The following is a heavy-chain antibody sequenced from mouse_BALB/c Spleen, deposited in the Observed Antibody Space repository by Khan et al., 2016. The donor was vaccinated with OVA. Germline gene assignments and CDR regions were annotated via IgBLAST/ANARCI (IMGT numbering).Heavy chain of an antibody. Sequence: QGQLKESGPGLVAPSQSLSMTCTVSGIPLSSYGVSWVRQPPGKGLEWLGVVWGDGTTNYHSALKSRLSISKDSSESQVYLKLNRLQTDDTATYYCAIIYYGLAWFTYWGQGTLVTVSA. V-gene: IGHV2-3*01. CDR1: GIPLSSYG. CDR3: AIIYYGLAWFTY. D-gene: IGHD1-2*01. J-gene: IGHJ3*01. CDR2: VWGDGTT.